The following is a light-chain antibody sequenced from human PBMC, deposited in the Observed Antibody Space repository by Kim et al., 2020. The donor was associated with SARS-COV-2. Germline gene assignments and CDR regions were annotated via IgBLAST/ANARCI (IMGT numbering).Light chain of an antibody. V-gene: IGLV3-19*01. CDR2: GKD. Sequence: ALGRAIRITCQGDSRRRDYASWYQQKPGQAPLLVIYGKDNRPSGIPDRFSGSNSGNTASLTITGAQAEDEADYYCNSRDTSGYRVVFGGGTQLTVL. CDR3: NSRDTSGYRVV. CDR1: SRRRDY. J-gene: IGLJ2*01.